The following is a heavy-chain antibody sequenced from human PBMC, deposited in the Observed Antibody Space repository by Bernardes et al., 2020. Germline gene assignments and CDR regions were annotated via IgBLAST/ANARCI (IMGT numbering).Heavy chain of an antibody. CDR3: ARVFLPVEYSSSSGGKLFDY. V-gene: IGHV4-34*01. CDR1: GGSFSGYY. D-gene: IGHD6-6*01. Sequence: SETLSLTCAVYGGSFSGYYWSWIRQPPGKGLEWIGEINHSGSTNYNPSLKSRVTISVDTSKNQFSLKLSSVTAADTAVYYCARVFLPVEYSSSSGGKLFDYWGQGTLVTVSS. J-gene: IGHJ4*02. CDR2: INHSGST.